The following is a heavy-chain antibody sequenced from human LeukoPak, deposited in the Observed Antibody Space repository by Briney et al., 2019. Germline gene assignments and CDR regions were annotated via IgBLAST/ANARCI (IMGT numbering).Heavy chain of an antibody. CDR3: VRDRTKYCSSTSCPLDY. J-gene: IGHJ4*02. CDR2: IKPNSGGT. CDR1: GYSFADYY. Sequence: ASVKVSCKASGYSFADYYMHWVRQAPGQGLEWMGWIKPNSGGTRSAQKFQGRVTMTRDTSISTAYMELSSLRYDDTAVYYCVRDRTKYCSSTSCPLDYWGQGTLVTVSS. D-gene: IGHD2-2*01. V-gene: IGHV1-2*02.